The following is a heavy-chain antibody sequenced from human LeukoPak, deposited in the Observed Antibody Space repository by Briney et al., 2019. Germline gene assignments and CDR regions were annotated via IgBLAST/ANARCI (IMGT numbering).Heavy chain of an antibody. D-gene: IGHD2-21*02. CDR2: VSETSIYT. CDR1: GFTLSDYY. Sequence: PGGSLRLSCAASGFTLSDYYMTWIRQAPGRGLEWVSYVSETSIYTRCADSVKGRFTISRDNGKNSLYLQMNSLRLEDTAVYYCARCTGDCQAFDFWGQGTLVTVSS. J-gene: IGHJ4*02. CDR3: ARCTGDCQAFDF. V-gene: IGHV3-11*03.